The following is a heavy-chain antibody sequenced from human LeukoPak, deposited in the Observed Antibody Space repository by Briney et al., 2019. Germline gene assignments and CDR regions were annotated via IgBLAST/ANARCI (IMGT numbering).Heavy chain of an antibody. CDR1: GFTFSSYS. D-gene: IGHD1-26*01. Sequence: GGSLRLSCAASGFTFSSYSMNWVRQAPGKRLEWVANMNIDGSEEYYADSVKGRFSISRDNARNSVYLQMASLRVEDTAVYYCARDPVEWELLLDYWGQGTLVTVSS. V-gene: IGHV3-7*01. CDR2: MNIDGSEE. CDR3: ARDPVEWELLLDY. J-gene: IGHJ4*02.